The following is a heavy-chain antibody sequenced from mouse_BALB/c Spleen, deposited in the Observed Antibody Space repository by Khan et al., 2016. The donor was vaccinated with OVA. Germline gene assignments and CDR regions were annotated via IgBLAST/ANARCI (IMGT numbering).Heavy chain of an antibody. CDR1: GYTFTDYV. J-gene: IGHJ1*01. CDR3: ARARYVGV. Sequence: XVQLQQSGPELVKPGASVKMSCKASGYTFTDYVITWVRQRTGQGLEWIGEIYPGSGNSYYNEKFKDKATLTADKSSNTAYMQLSSLTSEDSEVDFCARARYVGVWGEGTTVTVSS. V-gene: IGHV1-77*01. CDR2: IYPGSGNS.